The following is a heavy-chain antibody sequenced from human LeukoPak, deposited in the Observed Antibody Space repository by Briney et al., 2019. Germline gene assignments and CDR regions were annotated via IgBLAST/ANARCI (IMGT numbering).Heavy chain of an antibody. J-gene: IGHJ4*02. CDR2: ISWNSGSI. CDR3: AKDLHYDILTGYFPN. V-gene: IGHV3-9*01. CDR1: GFTFDDYA. D-gene: IGHD3-9*01. Sequence: GRSLRLSCAASGFTFDDYAMHWVRQAPGKGPEWVSGISWNSGSIGYADSVKGRFTISRDNAKNSLYLQMNSLRAEDTALYYCAKDLHYDILTGYFPNWGQGTLVTVSS.